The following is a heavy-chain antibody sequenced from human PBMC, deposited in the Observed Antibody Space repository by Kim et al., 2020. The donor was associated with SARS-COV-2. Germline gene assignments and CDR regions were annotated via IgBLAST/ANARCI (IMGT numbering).Heavy chain of an antibody. CDR3: ARSQWDSSTSPYFDY. Sequence: SETLSLTCTVSGYSISSGYYWGWIRQPPGKGLEWIGSIYHSGSTYYNPSLKSRVTISVDTSKNQFSLKLSSVTAADTAVYYCARSQWDSSTSPYFDYWG. J-gene: IGHJ4*01. D-gene: IGHD2-2*01. V-gene: IGHV4-38-2*02. CDR1: GYSISSGYY. CDR2: IYHSGST.